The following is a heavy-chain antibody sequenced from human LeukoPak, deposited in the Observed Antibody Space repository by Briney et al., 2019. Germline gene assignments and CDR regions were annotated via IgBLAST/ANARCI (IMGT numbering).Heavy chain of an antibody. CDR2: IIPILGIA. CDR1: GGTFSSYA. J-gene: IGHJ3*02. V-gene: IGHV1-69*04. CDR3: ARGLSTFLKWSRSSEDAFDI. Sequence: GASVKVSCKASGGTFSSYAISWVRQAPGQGLEWMGRIIPILGIANYAQKFQGRVTITADKSTSTAYMELSSLRSEDTAVYYCARGLSTFLKWSRSSEDAFDIWGQGTMVTVSS. D-gene: IGHD1-26*01.